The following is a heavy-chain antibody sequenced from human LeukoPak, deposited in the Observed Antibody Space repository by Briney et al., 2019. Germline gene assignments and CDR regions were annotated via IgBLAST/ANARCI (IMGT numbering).Heavy chain of an antibody. V-gene: IGHV1-69*05. CDR2: IIPIFGTA. CDR1: GGTFSSYA. J-gene: IGHJ3*02. D-gene: IGHD3-22*01. CDR3: ARAIVPRDFYDSSGHNLADAFGI. Sequence: ASVKVSCKASGGTFSSYAISWVRQAPGQGLEWMGGIIPIFGTANYAQKFQGRVTITTDESTSTAYMELSSLRSEDTAVYYCARAIVPRDFYDSSGHNLADAFGIWGQGTMVTVSS.